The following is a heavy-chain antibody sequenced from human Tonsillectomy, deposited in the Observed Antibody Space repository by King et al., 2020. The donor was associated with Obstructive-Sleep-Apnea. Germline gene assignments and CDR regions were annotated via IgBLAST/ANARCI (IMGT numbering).Heavy chain of an antibody. CDR1: GYSFSRFW. CDR3: ARLDSTSTSRWFDP. J-gene: IGHJ5*02. D-gene: IGHD2-15*01. Sequence: GQLVQSGAEVKKPGESLRISCKASGYSFSRFWIGWVRQLPGKGLESMGIVYPGDSDTRYSPSFQGQVTISADKSIDTAYLQWSSLKASDTAIYFCARLDSTSTSRWFDPWGQGTLVTVSS. CDR2: VYPGDSDT. V-gene: IGHV5-51*01.